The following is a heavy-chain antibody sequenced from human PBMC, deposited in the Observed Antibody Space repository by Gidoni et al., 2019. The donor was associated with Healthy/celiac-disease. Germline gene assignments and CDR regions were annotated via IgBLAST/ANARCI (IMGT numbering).Heavy chain of an antibody. CDR2: IKSKTDGGTT. CDR1: GFTFSNAW. D-gene: IGHD2-15*01. Sequence: EVQLVASGGGLVKPGGSLRLSCAASGFTFSNAWMSWVRQAPGKGLEWVGRIKSKTDGGTTDYAAPVKGRFTISRDDSKNTLYLQMNSLKTEDTAVYYCTTTDIVVVVAANGGGYWGQGTLVTVSS. CDR3: TTTDIVVVVAANGGGY. J-gene: IGHJ4*02. V-gene: IGHV3-15*01.